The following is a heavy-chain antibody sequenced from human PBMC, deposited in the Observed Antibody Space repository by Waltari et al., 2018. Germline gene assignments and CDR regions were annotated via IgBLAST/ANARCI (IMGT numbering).Heavy chain of an antibody. D-gene: IGHD6-13*01. V-gene: IGHV3-23*01. CDR2: IGSGGET. Sequence: VQLLGSGGGLLQPGGSLRLAYSGPGCIFSTNAMSWVRQSPGKGLEWVSGIGSGGETHYTDSVKGRFTISRDNSKSSLYLQMNSLRAEDTAVYYCAKDLYWWTAADYWGQGILVTVSS. J-gene: IGHJ4*02. CDR1: GCIFSTNA. CDR3: AKDLYWWTAADY.